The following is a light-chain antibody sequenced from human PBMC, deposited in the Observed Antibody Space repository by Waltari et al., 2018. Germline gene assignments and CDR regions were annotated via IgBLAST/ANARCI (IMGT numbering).Light chain of an antibody. J-gene: IGLJ3*02. CDR3: ISFTTTSTWV. CDR2: EVI. CDR1: NSDVGSHDR. Sequence: QSALTQPPSVSGSPGQSVTISCTGTNSDVGSHDRVSWFQQFPGTAPKLLIYEVINRPSWVPLRFSPSKSGNTASLTISGLQGEDEGDYYCISFTTTSTWVFGGGTKVTVL. V-gene: IGLV2-18*02.